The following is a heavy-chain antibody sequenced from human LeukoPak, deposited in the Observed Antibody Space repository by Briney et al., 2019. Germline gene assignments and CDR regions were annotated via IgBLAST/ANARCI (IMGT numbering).Heavy chain of an antibody. CDR2: IRYDGSNK. V-gene: IGHV3-30*02. J-gene: IGHJ4*02. CDR3: ASESHCSGGSCYPEDY. CDR1: GFTFSSYG. D-gene: IGHD2-15*01. Sequence: GGSLRLSCAASGFTFSSYGMYWVRQAPGKGLEWVAFIRYDGSNKYYADSVKGRFTISRDNSKNTLYLEMSSLRVEDTAVYYCASESHCSGGSCYPEDYWGQGTLVTVSS.